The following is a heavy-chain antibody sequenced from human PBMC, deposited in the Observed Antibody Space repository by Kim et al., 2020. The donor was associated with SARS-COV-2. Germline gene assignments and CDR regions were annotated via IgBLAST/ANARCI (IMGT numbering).Heavy chain of an antibody. Sequence: GDTNYNPSLKRRVTTSVDRAKNRFTLKLSSVTAADTAVYYCCFRDWFGMDVWGQGTTVTVSS. CDR3: CFRDWFGMDV. D-gene: IGHD3-9*01. V-gene: IGHV4-34*01. CDR2: GDT. J-gene: IGHJ6*01.